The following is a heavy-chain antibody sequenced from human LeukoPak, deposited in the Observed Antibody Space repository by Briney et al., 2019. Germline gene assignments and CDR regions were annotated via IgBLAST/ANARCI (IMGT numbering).Heavy chain of an antibody. CDR2: IYSGGTT. CDR1: GFTVSSNY. CDR3: ARDGRGFRVTGGGAFHI. J-gene: IGHJ3*02. Sequence: QSGGSLRLSCAASGFTVSSNYMNWVRQAPGNGLEWLSVIYSGGTTYYAVSVKGRFTISRDNSKNTVFLQMNSLSVEDTAVYYCARDGRGFRVTGGGAFHIWGQGTMVTVSS. D-gene: IGHD2-21*02. V-gene: IGHV3-53*01.